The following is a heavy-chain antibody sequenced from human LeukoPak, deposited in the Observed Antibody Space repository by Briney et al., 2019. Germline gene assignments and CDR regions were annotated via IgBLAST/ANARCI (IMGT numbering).Heavy chain of an antibody. J-gene: IGHJ4*02. D-gene: IGHD7-27*01. Sequence: ASVKVSCKASGYTFTSYDINWVRQATGQGLEWMGRMSPNSGNTGYAQKFQGRVTMTRSTSMSTAYMELSSLRSEDTAVYYCARGPPNWEYDYWGQGTLVTVSS. CDR1: GYTFTSYD. CDR2: MSPNSGNT. V-gene: IGHV1-8*01. CDR3: ARGPPNWEYDY.